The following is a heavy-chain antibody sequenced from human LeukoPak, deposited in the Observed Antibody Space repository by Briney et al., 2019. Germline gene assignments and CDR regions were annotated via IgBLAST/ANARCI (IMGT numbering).Heavy chain of an antibody. CDR3: ARDGGEDTAMVR. CDR2: INPSGGST. D-gene: IGHD5-18*01. CDR1: RYTYTRYY. J-gene: IGHJ4*02. Sequence: ASVKLSCKASRYTYTRYYMHWVRQTPGQGVEWIGIINPSGGSTRYTQRFPGRVTLTRNTSTSTVHIELSSLSYEDTAVYYCARDGGEDTAMVRWGQGTLVTVSS. V-gene: IGHV1-46*01.